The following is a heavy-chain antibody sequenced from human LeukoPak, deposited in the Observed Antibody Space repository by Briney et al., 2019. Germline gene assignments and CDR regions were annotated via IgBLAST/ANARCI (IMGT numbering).Heavy chain of an antibody. CDR1: GFRFSSQL. D-gene: IGHD2-21*02. J-gene: IGHJ3*02. CDR3: ARDDAYCGGDCYSGDAFDI. V-gene: IGHV3-7*01. CDR2: INSDGSAK. Sequence: GGSLRLSCAVSGFRFSSQLMTWVRQAPGTGLEWVATINSDGSAKYHVDSVKGRFTISRDNAKNSLYLQMNSLRAEDTAVYYCARDDAYCGGDCYSGDAFDIWGQGTMVTVSS.